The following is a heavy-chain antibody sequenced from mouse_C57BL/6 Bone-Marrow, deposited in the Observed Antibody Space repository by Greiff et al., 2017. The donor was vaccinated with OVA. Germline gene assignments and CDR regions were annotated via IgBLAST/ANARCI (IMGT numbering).Heavy chain of an antibody. V-gene: IGHV1-62-2*01. CDR3: ARHAYDYDEDYYAMDY. J-gene: IGHJ4*01. CDR2: FYPGSGSI. D-gene: IGHD2-4*01. CDR1: GYTFTEYT. Sequence: LVESGAELVKPGASVKLSCKASGYTFTEYTIHWVKQRSGQGLEWIGWFYPGSGSIKYNEKFKDKATLTADKSSSTVYMELSRLTSEDSAVYFCARHAYDYDEDYYAMDYWGQGTSVTVSS.